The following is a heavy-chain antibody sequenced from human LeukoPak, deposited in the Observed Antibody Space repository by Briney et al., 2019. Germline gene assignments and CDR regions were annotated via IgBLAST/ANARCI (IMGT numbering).Heavy chain of an antibody. CDR2: ISWNSGSI. CDR3: AKARSYGGNSAFDY. CDR1: GSTFDDYA. J-gene: IGHJ4*02. Sequence: GRSLRLSCAASGSTFDDYAMHWVRQAPGKGLEWVSGISWNSGSIGYADSVKGRFTISRDNAKNSLYLQMNSLRAEDMALYYRAKARSYGGNSAFDYWGQGTLVTVSS. V-gene: IGHV3-9*03. D-gene: IGHD4-23*01.